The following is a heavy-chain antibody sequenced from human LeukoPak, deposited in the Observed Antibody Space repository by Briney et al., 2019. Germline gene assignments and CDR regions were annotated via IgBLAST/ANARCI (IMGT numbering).Heavy chain of an antibody. D-gene: IGHD5-18*01. CDR1: GFSLSTSGMC. V-gene: IGHV2-70*11. Sequence: SGPALVKPTQTLTLTCTFSGFSLSTSGMCVSWIRQPPGKALEWLARIDWDDDKYYSTSLKTRLTISRDTSKNQVVLTMTNMDPVDTATYYCAGGTATVSVSFDYWGQGTLVTVSS. J-gene: IGHJ4*02. CDR3: AGGTATVSVSFDY. CDR2: IDWDDDK.